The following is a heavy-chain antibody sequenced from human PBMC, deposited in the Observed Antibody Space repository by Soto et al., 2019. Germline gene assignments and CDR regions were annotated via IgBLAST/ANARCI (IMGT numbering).Heavy chain of an antibody. V-gene: IGHV4-34*01. Sequence: SETLSLTCAVYGGSFSGYYWTWIRQPPGKGLEWIGEINHSGSTNYNPSLKSRVTISVDTSKNQFSLKLSSVTAADTAVYYCARAFSSSWYPWGQGTLVTVSS. CDR3: ARAFSSSWYP. D-gene: IGHD6-13*01. CDR2: INHSGST. J-gene: IGHJ5*02. CDR1: GGSFSGYY.